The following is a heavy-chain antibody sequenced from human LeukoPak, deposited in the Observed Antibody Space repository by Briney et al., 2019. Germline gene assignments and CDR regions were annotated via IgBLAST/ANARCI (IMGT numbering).Heavy chain of an antibody. D-gene: IGHD5-24*01. Sequence: SETLSLTCTVSGGSISSSSYYWGWIRQPPGKGLEWIGYIHFTGVTSYSPSLNSRLTISVDTSKNLFSLSLTSVAAADTAVYFCARTLSDAYNDYWGQGTLVTVSS. CDR1: GGSISSSSYY. CDR3: ARTLSDAYNDY. V-gene: IGHV4-61*03. J-gene: IGHJ4*02. CDR2: IHFTGVT.